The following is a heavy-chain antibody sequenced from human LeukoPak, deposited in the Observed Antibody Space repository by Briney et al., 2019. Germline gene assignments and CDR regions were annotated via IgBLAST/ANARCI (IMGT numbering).Heavy chain of an antibody. CDR1: GFTFGDYA. J-gene: IGHJ4*02. V-gene: IGHV3-49*04. CDR3: TRFFASYYYDSSGDLFDY. CDR2: IRSKAYGGTT. Sequence: GGSLRLSCTASGFTFGDYAMSWVRQAPGKGLEWVGFIRSKAYGGTTEYAASVKGRFTISRDDSKSIAYLQMNSLKTEDTAVYYCTRFFASYYYDSSGDLFDYWGQGTLVTVSS. D-gene: IGHD3-22*01.